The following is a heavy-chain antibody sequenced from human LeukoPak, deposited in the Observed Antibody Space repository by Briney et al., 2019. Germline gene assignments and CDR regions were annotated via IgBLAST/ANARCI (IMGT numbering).Heavy chain of an antibody. CDR3: ARGSDY. J-gene: IGHJ4*02. Sequence: GGTLRLSCTASGFTFSSYGMNWVRQAPGKGLEWVAVISYDGSNKYYADSVKGRFTISRDNSKNTLYLQMNSLRAEDTAVYYCARGSDYWGQGTLVTVSS. V-gene: IGHV3-30*03. CDR2: ISYDGSNK. CDR1: GFTFSSYG.